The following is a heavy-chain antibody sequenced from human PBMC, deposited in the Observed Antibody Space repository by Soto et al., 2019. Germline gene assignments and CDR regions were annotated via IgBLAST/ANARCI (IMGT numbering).Heavy chain of an antibody. CDR3: AIGVEYSSPPGY. D-gene: IGHD6-6*01. CDR2: IYSGGST. V-gene: IGHV3-53*01. Sequence: GGSLRLSCAASGFTVSSNYMSWVRQAPGKGLEWVSVIYSGGSTYYADSVKGRFTISRDNSKNTLYLQMNSLRAEDTAVYYCAIGVEYSSPPGYWGQGTLVTVSS. CDR1: GFTVSSNY. J-gene: IGHJ4*02.